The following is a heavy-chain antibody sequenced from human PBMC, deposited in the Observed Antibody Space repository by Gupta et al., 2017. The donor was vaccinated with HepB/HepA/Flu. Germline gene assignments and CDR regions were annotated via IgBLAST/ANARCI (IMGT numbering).Heavy chain of an antibody. V-gene: IGHV3-74*01. CDR1: GFTFSGYW. D-gene: IGHD4-17*01. CDR2: VSADGKTA. J-gene: IGHJ4*02. CDR3: GRVGEAVY. Sequence: EVQLIESGGGLVQPGGSLRLSCAASGFTFSGYWMHWVRQTPGKGLVWVSDVSADGKTAFYADSVKGRFTISRYNANTVYLQMNSLRVEDTAVYYCGRVGEAVYWGQGALVTVSS.